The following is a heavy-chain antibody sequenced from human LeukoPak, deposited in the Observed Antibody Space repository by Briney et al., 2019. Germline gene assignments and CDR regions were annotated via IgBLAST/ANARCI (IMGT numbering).Heavy chain of an antibody. CDR1: GGSISNYY. CDR3: ARRPPMMWRLGSFDP. Sequence: PSETLSLTCSVSGGSISNYYWSWIRQPAGKGLEWIGRIYTSGSTNYNPSLKGRVTMSVDTSKNQFSLSLSSVTAADTAVYYCARRPPMMWRLGSFDPWGQGTLVTVSS. V-gene: IGHV4-4*07. D-gene: IGHD2-21*01. J-gene: IGHJ5*02. CDR2: IYTSGST.